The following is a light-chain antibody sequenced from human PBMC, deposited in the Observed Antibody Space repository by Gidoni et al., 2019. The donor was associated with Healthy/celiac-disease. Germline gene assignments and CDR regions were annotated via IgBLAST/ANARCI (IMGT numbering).Light chain of an antibody. CDR2: PDS. Sequence: SYELTQPTSVSVSPGQTASITCSGDKLGDKYACWYQQKPGPSPVLVSYPDSKRPSGIPERFSGSNSGNTATLTISGTQAMDEADYYCQAWDSSTAVFGGGTKLTVL. J-gene: IGLJ2*01. CDR1: KLGDKY. V-gene: IGLV3-1*01. CDR3: QAWDSSTAV.